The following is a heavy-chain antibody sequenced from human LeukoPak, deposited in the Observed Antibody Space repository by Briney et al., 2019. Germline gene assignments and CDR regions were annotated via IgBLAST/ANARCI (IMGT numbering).Heavy chain of an antibody. CDR1: GGSISSYY. CDR2: IYYSGST. CDR3: ARGGPPGYFYDYYMDV. J-gene: IGHJ6*03. V-gene: IGHV4-59*01. Sequence: SETLSLTCTVSGGSISSYYWSWIRQTPGKGLEWIGYIYYSGSTNFNPSLKSRVTISVDTSKNQFSLKMSSVTAADTAVYFCARGGPPGYFYDYYMDVWGKGTTVTISS.